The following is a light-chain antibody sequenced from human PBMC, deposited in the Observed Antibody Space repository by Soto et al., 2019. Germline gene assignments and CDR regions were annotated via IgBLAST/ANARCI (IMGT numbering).Light chain of an antibody. Sequence: QSALTQPASVSGSPGQSITISCTGASSDIGGYNYVSWYQQHPGKAPKLMIYEVSNRPSGVSNRFSGSKSGNTASLTISGHQAEDEADYYCSSFTSSSTPPYVFGSGTKVTVL. CDR2: EVS. V-gene: IGLV2-14*01. CDR3: SSFTSSSTPPYV. CDR1: SSDIGGYNY. J-gene: IGLJ1*01.